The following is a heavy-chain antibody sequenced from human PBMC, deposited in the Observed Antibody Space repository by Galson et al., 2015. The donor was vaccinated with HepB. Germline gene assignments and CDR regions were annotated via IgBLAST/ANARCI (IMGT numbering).Heavy chain of an antibody. CDR1: GGSISSYY. D-gene: IGHD3-22*01. J-gene: IGHJ3*02. V-gene: IGHV4-59*08. Sequence: ETLSLTCTVSGGSISSYYWSWIRQPPGKGLEWIGYIYYSGSTSYNPSLKSRVTISVDTSKNQFSLKLSSVTAADTAVYYCARHVGYYDSSGYYFGSAFDIWGQGTMVTVSS. CDR2: IYYSGST. CDR3: ARHVGYYDSSGYYFGSAFDI.